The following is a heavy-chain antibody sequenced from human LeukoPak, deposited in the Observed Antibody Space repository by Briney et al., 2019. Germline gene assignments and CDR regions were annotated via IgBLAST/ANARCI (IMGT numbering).Heavy chain of an antibody. Sequence: GGSLRLSCAASGFTFSSYWMSWVRQAPGKGLEWVANIKQGGSEKYYVDSVKGRFTISRDNAKNSLYLQMNSLRAEDTAVYYCARGAYSSSQRRWFDPWGQGTLVTVSS. D-gene: IGHD6-13*01. J-gene: IGHJ5*02. V-gene: IGHV3-7*01. CDR3: ARGAYSSSQRRWFDP. CDR2: IKQGGSEK. CDR1: GFTFSSYW.